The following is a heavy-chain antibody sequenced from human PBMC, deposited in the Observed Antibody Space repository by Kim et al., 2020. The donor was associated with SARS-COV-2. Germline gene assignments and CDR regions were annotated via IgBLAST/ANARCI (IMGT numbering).Heavy chain of an antibody. D-gene: IGHD7-27*01. CDR3: ASGEPHYYYYYGMDV. V-gene: IGHV3-21*01. Sequence: DSVKGRFTIARDNTTNSLSLQMNSLRAEDTSVYYCASGEPHYYYYYGMDVWGQGTTVTVSS. J-gene: IGHJ6*02.